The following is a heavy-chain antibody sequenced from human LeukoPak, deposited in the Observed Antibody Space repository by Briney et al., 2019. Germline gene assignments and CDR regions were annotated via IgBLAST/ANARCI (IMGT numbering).Heavy chain of an antibody. CDR1: GYPFSDLW. V-gene: IGHV5-51*01. D-gene: IGHD2-2*02. CDR2: VYPADSDT. CDR3: ARTQGLYGAADY. Sequence: GESLQISCQASGYPFSDLWIGWVRQMPGQGLEWMGSVYPADSDTRYSPSFQGHVTISADKSISTAFLQWNSLQSSDSGIYFCARTQGLYGAADYWGQGTLVISSS. J-gene: IGHJ4*02.